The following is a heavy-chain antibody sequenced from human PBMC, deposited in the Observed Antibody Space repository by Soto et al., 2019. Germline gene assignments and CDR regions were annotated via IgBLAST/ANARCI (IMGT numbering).Heavy chain of an antibody. D-gene: IGHD3-22*01. CDR2: ISGSGGTT. CDR1: GFTFTTNA. CDR3: AKDRGYHDGSGYRPNYFDY. Sequence: EVQLLESGGGLVQPGGSLRLSCAVSGFTFTTNAMNWVRQAPGKGLEWVSAISGSGGTTYYADSVKGRFTISRDNSKNTLYLQMNSLRAEDTAVYYCAKDRGYHDGSGYRPNYFDYWGQGTLVTVSS. J-gene: IGHJ4*02. V-gene: IGHV3-23*01.